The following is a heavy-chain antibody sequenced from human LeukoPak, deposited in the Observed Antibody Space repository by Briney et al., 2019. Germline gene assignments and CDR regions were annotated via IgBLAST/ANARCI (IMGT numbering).Heavy chain of an antibody. V-gene: IGHV3-7*01. CDR3: ARDVDYANPRHDY. J-gene: IGHJ4*02. CDR1: GFTFFNYW. CDR2: IDLEGSQR. Sequence: GGSLRLSCAASGFTFFNYWMSWVRQAPGKGLEWVANIDLEGSQRFYVDSLKGRFTISRDNANNLVYLQMNSLRAEDTAVYYCARDVDYANPRHDYWGQGTLVTVSS. D-gene: IGHD4/OR15-4a*01.